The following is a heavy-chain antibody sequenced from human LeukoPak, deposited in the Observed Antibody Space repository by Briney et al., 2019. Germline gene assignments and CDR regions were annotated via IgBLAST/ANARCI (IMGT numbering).Heavy chain of an antibody. CDR2: ISGSGGST. Sequence: PGGSLRLSCAASGFTFSSYAVSWVRQAPGKGLEWVSAISGSGGSTYYADSVKGRFTIPRDNSKNTLYLQMNSLRAEDTAVYYCAKDVTIIVVVLFDYWGQGTLVTVSS. V-gene: IGHV3-23*01. D-gene: IGHD3-22*01. CDR1: GFTFSSYA. CDR3: AKDVTIIVVVLFDY. J-gene: IGHJ4*02.